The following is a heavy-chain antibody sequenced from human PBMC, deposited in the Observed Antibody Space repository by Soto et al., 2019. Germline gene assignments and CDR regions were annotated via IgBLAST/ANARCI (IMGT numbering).Heavy chain of an antibody. CDR2: INPNSGGT. CDR1: GYTFTGYY. J-gene: IGHJ3*02. V-gene: IGHV1-2*04. Sequence: GASVKVSCKASGYTFTGYYMHWVRQAPGQGLEWMGWINPNSGGTNYAQKFQGWVTMTRDTSISTAYMELSRLRSDDTAVYYCARVATIDLSGMPGLDAFDTRGEGTMVT. CDR3: ARVATIDLSGMPGLDAFDT. D-gene: IGHD5-12*01.